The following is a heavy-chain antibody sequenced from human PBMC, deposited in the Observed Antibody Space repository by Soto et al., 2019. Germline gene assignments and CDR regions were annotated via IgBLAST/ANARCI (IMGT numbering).Heavy chain of an antibody. J-gene: IGHJ4*02. CDR1: GGSISGGGYY. CDR2: IYYSGST. CDR3: ARDSPYGSGSYTY. D-gene: IGHD3-10*01. Sequence: SVTLSLTCTVSGGSISGGGYYWSWIRQHPGKGLEWIGYIYYSGSTYYNPSLKSRVTISVDTSKNQFSLKLSSVTAADTAVYYCARDSPYGSGSYTYWGQGTLVTVSS. V-gene: IGHV4-31*03.